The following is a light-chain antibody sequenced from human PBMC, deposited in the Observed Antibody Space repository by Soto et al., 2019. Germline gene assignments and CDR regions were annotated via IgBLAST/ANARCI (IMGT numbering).Light chain of an antibody. CDR2: GAS. CDR3: QRYGNSPPFT. Sequence: VLTQSPGTLSLSPGERATLSCRASQSISSTSLAWYQHQPGQAPRLLVYGASVRASGIPDRFSGGGSGTDFTLTISRLEPEDFAVYYCQRYGNSPPFTFGGGTKVEIK. J-gene: IGKJ4*01. CDR1: QSISSTS. V-gene: IGKV3-20*01.